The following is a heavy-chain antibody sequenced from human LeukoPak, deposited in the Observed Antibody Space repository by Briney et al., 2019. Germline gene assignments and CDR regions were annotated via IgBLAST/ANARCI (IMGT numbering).Heavy chain of an antibody. CDR2: INPSGGST. V-gene: IGHV1-46*01. J-gene: IGHJ6*02. Sequence: GASVKVSCKASGYTFTSYYMHWVRQAPGQGLEWMGIINPSGGSTSYAQKFQGRVTMTRDTSTSTVYMEVSSLRSEDTVVYYCARVWSSGWPPNPNYYYGMDVWGQGTTVTVSS. CDR3: ARVWSSGWPPNPNYYYGMDV. CDR1: GYTFTSYY. D-gene: IGHD6-19*01.